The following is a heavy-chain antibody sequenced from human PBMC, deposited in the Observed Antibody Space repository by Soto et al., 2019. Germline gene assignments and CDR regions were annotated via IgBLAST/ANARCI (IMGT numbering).Heavy chain of an antibody. Sequence: GGSLRLSCAASGIIFSSNWMHWVRQAPGKGLVWVSRINGAGSSTDYADSVKGRFTISRDNAKKILYLQMNSLRAEDTAVYYCARDEGNCSGGSCYLLYYYMDVWGKGTTVTVSS. CDR3: ARDEGNCSGGSCYLLYYYMDV. CDR1: GIIFSSNW. J-gene: IGHJ6*03. CDR2: INGAGSST. D-gene: IGHD2-15*01. V-gene: IGHV3-74*01.